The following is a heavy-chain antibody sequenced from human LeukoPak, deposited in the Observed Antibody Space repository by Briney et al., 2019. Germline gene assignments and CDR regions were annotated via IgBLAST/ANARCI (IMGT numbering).Heavy chain of an antibody. CDR1: GYSISSSYY. D-gene: IGHD3-22*01. Sequence: SETLSLTCAVSGYSISSSYYWGWIRQPPGKGLEWIGSIYYSGSTYYNPSLKSRVTISVDTSKNQFSLNLSSVTAADTAVYYCARLYYDSSGYYQICYFDYWGQGTLVTVSS. J-gene: IGHJ4*02. V-gene: IGHV4-38-2*01. CDR3: ARLYYDSSGYYQICYFDY. CDR2: IYYSGST.